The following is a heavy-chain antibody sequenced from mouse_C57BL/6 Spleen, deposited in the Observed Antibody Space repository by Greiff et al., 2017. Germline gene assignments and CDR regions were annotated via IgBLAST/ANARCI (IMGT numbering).Heavy chain of an antibody. V-gene: IGHV6-6*01. CDR3: TNYDYLYYYAMDY. Sequence: EVQVVESGGGLVQPGGSMKLSCAASGFTFSDAWMDWVRQSPEKGLEWVAEIRNKANNHATYYAESVKGRFTISRDDSKSSVYLQMNSLRAEDTGIYYCTNYDYLYYYAMDYWGQGTSVTVSS. CDR1: GFTFSDAW. J-gene: IGHJ4*01. D-gene: IGHD2-4*01. CDR2: IRNKANNHAT.